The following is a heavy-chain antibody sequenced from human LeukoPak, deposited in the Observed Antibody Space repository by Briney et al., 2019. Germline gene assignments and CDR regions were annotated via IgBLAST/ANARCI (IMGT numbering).Heavy chain of an antibody. CDR1: GFTFSSYW. CDR3: ARDFGGDSSPLDY. V-gene: IGHV3-7*01. J-gene: IGHJ4*02. D-gene: IGHD3-16*01. Sequence: GGSLRLSCAASGFTFSSYWMSWVRQAPGKGLEWVANIKQDGSEKYYVDSVKGRFTISRDNAKNSLYLQMNSLRADDTAVYYCARDFGGDSSPLDYWGQGTLVTVSS. CDR2: IKQDGSEK.